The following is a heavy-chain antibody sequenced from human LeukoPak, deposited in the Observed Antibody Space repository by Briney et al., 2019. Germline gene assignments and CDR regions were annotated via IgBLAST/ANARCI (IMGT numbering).Heavy chain of an antibody. CDR1: GGSFSGYY. Sequence: PSETLSLTCAVYGGSFSGYYWSWIRRPPGKGLEWIGEINHSGSTNYNPSLKSRVTISVDTSKNQFSLKLSSVTAADTAVYYCARARTMVRGVIIKPYYGMDVWGKGTTVTVSS. V-gene: IGHV4-34*01. D-gene: IGHD3-10*01. CDR2: INHSGST. J-gene: IGHJ6*04. CDR3: ARARTMVRGVIIKPYYGMDV.